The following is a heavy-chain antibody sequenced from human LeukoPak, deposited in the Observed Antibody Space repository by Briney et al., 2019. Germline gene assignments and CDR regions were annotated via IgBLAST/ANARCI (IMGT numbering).Heavy chain of an antibody. CDR2: IYSGGYA. CDR3: ARNRGYYYYYMDV. Sequence: PGGSLGLSCVVSGFTVSSNYMSWVRQAPGKGLEWVSIIYSGGYAYYADSVKGRFTISRDNSKNTLYLQMNSLRAEDTAVYYCARNRGYYYYYMDVWAKGTTVTVSS. CDR1: GFTVSSNY. V-gene: IGHV3-53*01. J-gene: IGHJ6*03.